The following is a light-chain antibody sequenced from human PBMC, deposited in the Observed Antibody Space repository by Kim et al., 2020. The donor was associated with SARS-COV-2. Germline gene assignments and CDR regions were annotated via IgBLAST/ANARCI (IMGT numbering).Light chain of an antibody. Sequence: GQRVTISCSGSRSNIGSNTVNWYQQLPGTAPKLLIYSNNQRPSGVPDRFSGSKSGNSASLAISGLQSEDEADYYCAAWDDSLNGVVFGGGTQLTVL. V-gene: IGLV1-44*01. CDR3: AAWDDSLNGVV. J-gene: IGLJ2*01. CDR2: SNN. CDR1: RSNIGSNT.